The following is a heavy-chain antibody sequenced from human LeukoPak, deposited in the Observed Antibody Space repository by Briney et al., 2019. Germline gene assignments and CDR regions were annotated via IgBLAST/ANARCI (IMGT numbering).Heavy chain of an antibody. CDR1: GGSISSSSYY. CDR3: ARGTTYDYVWGSYRYYFDY. CDR2: IYYSGST. V-gene: IGHV4-39*07. Sequence: SETLSLTCTVSGGSISSSSYYWGWIRQPPGKGLEWIGSIYYSGSTYYNPSLKSRVTISVDTSKNQFSLKLSSVTAADTAVYYCARGTTYDYVWGSYRYYFDYWGQGTLVTVSS. J-gene: IGHJ4*02. D-gene: IGHD3-16*02.